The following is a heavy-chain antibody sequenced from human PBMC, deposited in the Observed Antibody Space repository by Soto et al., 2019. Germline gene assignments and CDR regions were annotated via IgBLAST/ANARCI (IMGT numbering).Heavy chain of an antibody. CDR2: INVGNGKT. V-gene: IGHV1-3*01. CDR1: GYTFTNYA. CDR3: ARDVQWLLTNWFDP. D-gene: IGHD6-19*01. J-gene: IGHJ5*02. Sequence: QVQLVQSGAEVRKPGASVTISCKASGYTFTNYALHWVRQAPGQGLELMGWINVGNGKTKYSQKFQGRVTITRDTSASTAYMELSSLTSEDTAVYYCARDVQWLLTNWFDPWGQGTLVTVSS.